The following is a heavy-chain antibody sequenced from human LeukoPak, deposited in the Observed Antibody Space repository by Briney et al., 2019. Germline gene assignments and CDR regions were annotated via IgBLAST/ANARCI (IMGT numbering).Heavy chain of an antibody. CDR1: AGSVSSYY. V-gene: IGHV4-59*08. CDR3: AIHIVVVPAAKKKNWFDP. J-gene: IGHJ5*02. Sequence: SETLSLTCTVSAGSVSSYYWSWIRQPPGKGLEWIGYIYYTGRTNYNPSLKSRVTISVDTSKNQFSLKLSSVTAADTAVYYCAIHIVVVPAAKKKNWFDPWGQGTLVTVSS. D-gene: IGHD2-2*01. CDR2: IYYTGRT.